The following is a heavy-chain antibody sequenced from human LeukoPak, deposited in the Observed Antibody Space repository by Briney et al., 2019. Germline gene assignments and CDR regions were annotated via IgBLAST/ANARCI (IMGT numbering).Heavy chain of an antibody. V-gene: IGHV1-69*13. D-gene: IGHD3-16*01. CDR1: GGTFSSYV. Sequence: SVKVSCKASGGTFSSYVISWVRQAPGQGLEWMRGFIPIFGTPDYAQKFQGRVTFTADESTGTAYMELSSLRSEDTAVYYCARGLGGLIRPGNVDYYHMDVWGKGTTVIVSS. J-gene: IGHJ6*03. CDR3: ARGLGGLIRPGNVDYYHMDV. CDR2: FIPIFGTP.